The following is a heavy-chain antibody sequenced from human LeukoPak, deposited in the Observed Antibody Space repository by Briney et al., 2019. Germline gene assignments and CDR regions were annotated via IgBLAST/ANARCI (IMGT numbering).Heavy chain of an antibody. CDR1: GFTFSSYA. CDR2: IRSKAYGGTT. Sequence: GGSLRLSCAASGFTFSSYAMSWVRQAPGKGLEWVGFIRSKAYGGTTEYAASVKGRFTISRDDSKSIAYLQMNSLKSEDTAVYYCSRDVFYETSGPFDYWGQGTLVTVSS. V-gene: IGHV3-49*04. D-gene: IGHD3-22*01. J-gene: IGHJ4*02. CDR3: SRDVFYETSGPFDY.